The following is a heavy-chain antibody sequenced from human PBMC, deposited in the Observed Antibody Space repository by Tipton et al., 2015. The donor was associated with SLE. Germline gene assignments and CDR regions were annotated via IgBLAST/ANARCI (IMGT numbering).Heavy chain of an antibody. CDR3: ARGRATVDY. V-gene: IGHV3-66*02. Sequence: SLRLSCAASGFTVNNNYMSWVRQTPGKGLEWVSVLYTGGSPYYADSVRGRFTISRDDSKNTVYLQMNSLRSEDTAVYYCARGRATVDYWGQGTLVTVSS. D-gene: IGHD5-12*01. CDR2: LYTGGSP. CDR1: GFTVNNNY. J-gene: IGHJ4*02.